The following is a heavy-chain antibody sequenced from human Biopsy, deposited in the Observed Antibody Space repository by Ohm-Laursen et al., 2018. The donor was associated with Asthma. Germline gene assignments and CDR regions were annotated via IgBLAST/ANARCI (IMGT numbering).Heavy chain of an antibody. D-gene: IGHD1-20*01. CDR3: AKGRYKWNDGYYGLDV. V-gene: IGHV3-30*18. CDR2: ISYDGSKK. Sequence: SLRLSCTAAGVSLSSFGMNWVRQAPGKGLEWVAVISYDGSKKEYGDSVKGRFTISRDNSKDTVYLQMNSLRAEDTAVYYCAKGRYKWNDGYYGLDVWGQGTTVTVS. CDR1: GVSLSSFG. J-gene: IGHJ6*02.